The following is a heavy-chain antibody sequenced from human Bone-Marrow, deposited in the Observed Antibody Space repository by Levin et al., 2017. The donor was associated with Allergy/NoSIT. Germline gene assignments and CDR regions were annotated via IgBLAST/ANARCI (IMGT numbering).Heavy chain of an antibody. J-gene: IGHJ6*02. D-gene: IGHD6-13*01. CDR2: IYYTGTA. CDR3: ARNSRNHYFYGLDV. V-gene: IGHV4-59*01. CDR1: GGSMNTYY. Sequence: GSLRLSCTVSGGSMNTYYWSWIRHSPEKGLEWIAQIYYTGTAEYNPSLRSRLSVSIDTSINQFSLKLTSVSAADMAVYYCARNSRNHYFYGLDVWGQGTTVIVSS.